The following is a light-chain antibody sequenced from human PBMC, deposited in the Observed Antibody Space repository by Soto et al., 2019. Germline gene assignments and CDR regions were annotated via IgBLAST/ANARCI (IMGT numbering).Light chain of an antibody. CDR2: GAS. Sequence: EIVMTQSPATLSVSPGERATLSCRASQSVSSNFAWYQQKPGQGPRLLIYGASTSATGIPGRFSGSGAGTEFTLTICSLQSEDFAVYYCQQYNNWPITFGQGTRLEIK. J-gene: IGKJ5*01. CDR3: QQYNNWPIT. CDR1: QSVSSN. V-gene: IGKV3-15*01.